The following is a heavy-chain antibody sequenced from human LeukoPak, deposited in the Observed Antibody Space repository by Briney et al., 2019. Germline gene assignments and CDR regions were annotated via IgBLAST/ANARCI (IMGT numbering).Heavy chain of an antibody. Sequence: GGSLRLSCAASGFTFNSYSMNWVRQAPGKGLEWLSSIGSSSSSIYYADSVKGRFTITRDNAKNSLFLQMNSLIAEDTAVYYCARETKVEAFDIWGQGTMVTVSS. D-gene: IGHD4-23*01. CDR3: ARETKVEAFDI. CDR1: GFTFNSYS. CDR2: IGSSSSSI. J-gene: IGHJ3*02. V-gene: IGHV3-21*01.